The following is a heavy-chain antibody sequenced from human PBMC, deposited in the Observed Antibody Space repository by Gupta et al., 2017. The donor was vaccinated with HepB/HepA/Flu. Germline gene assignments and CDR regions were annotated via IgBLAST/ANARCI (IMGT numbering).Heavy chain of an antibody. CDR1: GVTFSSYA. CDR2: IIPIFGTA. J-gene: IGHJ6*03. D-gene: IGHD1-26*01. Sequence: QVQLVQSGAEVKKPGPSVKVSCKASGVTFSSYAISWVRQAPGQGLEWMGGIIPIFGTANYAQEFQGRVTITADESTSTAYMELSSLRSEDTAVYYCGVGATAPHYYMDVWGKGTTVTVSS. CDR3: GVGATAPHYYMDV. V-gene: IGHV1-69*01.